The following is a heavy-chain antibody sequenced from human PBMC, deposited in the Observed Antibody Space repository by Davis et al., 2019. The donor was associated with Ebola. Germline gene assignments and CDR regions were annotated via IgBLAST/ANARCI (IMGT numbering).Heavy chain of an antibody. CDR3: ARSSGYSYPTNYYGMDV. V-gene: IGHV3-23*01. Sequence: GGSLRLSCAASGFTFSSYGMNWVRQAPGKGLEWVSAISGSGGSTYYADSVKGRFTISRDNSKNTLYLQMNSLRAEDTAVYYCARSSGYSYPTNYYGMDVWGQGTTVTVSS. D-gene: IGHD5-18*01. CDR2: ISGSGGST. CDR1: GFTFSSYG. J-gene: IGHJ6*02.